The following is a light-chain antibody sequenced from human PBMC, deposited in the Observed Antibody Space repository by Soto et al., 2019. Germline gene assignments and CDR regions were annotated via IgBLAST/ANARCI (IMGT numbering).Light chain of an antibody. J-gene: IGKJ3*01. Sequence: DLQMTQSPSSLSASVGDRVRIACQASQDISNYLNWYKQKQGKAPQLMIYDEYNLETGVTSRFSGSGSGKDFTLTIRSMQTEDIETYYCKKYDNPPFTSGTG. CDR2: DEY. V-gene: IGKV1-33*01. CDR3: KKYDNPPFT. CDR1: QDISNY.